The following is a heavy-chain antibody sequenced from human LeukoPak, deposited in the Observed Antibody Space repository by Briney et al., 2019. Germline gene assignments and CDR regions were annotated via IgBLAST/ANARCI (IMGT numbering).Heavy chain of an antibody. V-gene: IGHV1-2*02. CDR2: INPNSGGT. Sequence: ASVKVSCKASVYTFTGYYMHWVRQAPGQGLEWMGWINPNSGGTNYAQKFQGRVTMTRDTSISTAYMELSRLRSDDTAVYYCAREDAAAAPWFDPWGQGTLVTISS. D-gene: IGHD6-13*01. J-gene: IGHJ5*02. CDR3: AREDAAAAPWFDP. CDR1: VYTFTGYY.